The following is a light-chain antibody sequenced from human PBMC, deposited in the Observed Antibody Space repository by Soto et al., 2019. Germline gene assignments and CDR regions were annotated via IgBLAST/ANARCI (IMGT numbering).Light chain of an antibody. V-gene: IGKV3D-15*01. CDR3: QQYNNWPVT. CDR2: GAS. Sequence: EIVMTQSPDTLSVSPGETTRLSCRASQSINSDVAWYQQKVGQTPRLLIHGASTRATGIAARFSGSGSGTEFTLTISGLQSEDFATYYCQQYNNWPVTFGQGTRLEIK. CDR1: QSINSD. J-gene: IGKJ5*01.